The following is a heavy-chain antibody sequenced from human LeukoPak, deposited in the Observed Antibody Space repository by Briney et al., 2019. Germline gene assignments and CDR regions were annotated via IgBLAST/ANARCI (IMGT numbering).Heavy chain of an antibody. CDR2: IYSGGST. D-gene: IGHD3-10*01. V-gene: IGHV3-53*01. CDR3: ARATMVRGATYYYYYMDV. J-gene: IGHJ6*03. Sequence: GGTLRLSCAASGFTFSSYGMSWVRQAPGKGLEWVSVIYSGGSTYYADSVKGRFTISRDNSKNTLYLQMNSLRAEDTAVYYCARATMVRGATYYYYYMDVWGKGTTVTISS. CDR1: GFTFSSYG.